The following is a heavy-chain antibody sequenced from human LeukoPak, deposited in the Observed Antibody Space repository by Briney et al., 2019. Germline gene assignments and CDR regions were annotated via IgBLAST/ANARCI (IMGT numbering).Heavy chain of an antibody. V-gene: IGHV1-18*01. CDR3: ARELSYYGSGNYYQGRGYYFDY. D-gene: IGHD3-10*01. Sequence: GASVTVSCKASGYTFTTNGISWVRQAPGQGLEWMGWISPYNGNTNYAEKVQGRITMTTDTYTRTVFMELGSLTSDDTAVYYCARELSYYGSGNYYQGRGYYFDYWGQGTLLTVSS. J-gene: IGHJ4*02. CDR1: GYTFTTNG. CDR2: ISPYNGNT.